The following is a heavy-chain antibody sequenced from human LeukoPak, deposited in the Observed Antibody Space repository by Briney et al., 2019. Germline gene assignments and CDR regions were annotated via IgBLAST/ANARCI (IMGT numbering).Heavy chain of an antibody. CDR3: AAIVATEYYYYGMDV. V-gene: IGHV4-31*03. CDR2: IYYSGST. J-gene: IGHJ6*02. D-gene: IGHD5-12*01. Sequence: SETLSLTRTVSGGSISSGGYYWSWIRQHPGKVLEWIGYIYYSGSTYYNPSLKSRVTISVDTSKNQFSLKLSSVTAADTAVYYCAAIVATEYYYYGMDVWGQGTTVTVSS. CDR1: GGSISSGGYY.